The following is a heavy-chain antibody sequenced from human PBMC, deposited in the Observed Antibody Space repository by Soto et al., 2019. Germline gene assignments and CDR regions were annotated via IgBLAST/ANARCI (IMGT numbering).Heavy chain of an antibody. V-gene: IGHV3-23*01. CDR1: GFTFSSYA. J-gene: IGHJ4*02. CDR2: TSGSGGST. D-gene: IGHD6-19*01. CDR3: AKRGRGAVAFDY. Sequence: EVQLLESGGGLVQPGGSLRLSCVISGFTFSSYAMSWVRQAPGKGLEWVSATSGSGGSTYYADSVKGRFTISRDNSKNTLYLQMNSLRAEDTAIYYCAKRGRGAVAFDYWGQGTLVTVSS.